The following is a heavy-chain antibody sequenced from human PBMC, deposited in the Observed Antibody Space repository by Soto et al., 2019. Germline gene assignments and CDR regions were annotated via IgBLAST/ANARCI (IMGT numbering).Heavy chain of an antibody. J-gene: IGHJ6*01. D-gene: IGHD2-2*01. CDR2: ISYDGTNE. Sequence: QVPLVESGGGVVQPGRSLRLSCVASGFTFSGYAMHWVRQAPGKGLEWVALISYDGTNEYYADSVKGRFTISRDNSKNTQYLQMNSLRPDDAAVYYCARGGGGYHYYGMDVW. V-gene: IGHV3-30-3*01. CDR1: GFTFSGYA. CDR3: ARGGGGYHYYGMDV.